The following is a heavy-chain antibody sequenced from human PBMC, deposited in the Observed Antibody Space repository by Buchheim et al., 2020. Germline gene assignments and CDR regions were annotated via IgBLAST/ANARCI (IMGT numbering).Heavy chain of an antibody. Sequence: EVQLVQSGAEVKRPGESLRISCQGSGYSFTGAYIAWVRQMPGKGLEWMGLIYPGDSYTKYSPSFEGLVTMSVDKSIRTAYLQWRSLRTSDTAIYYCARRVRDSSGYNFDFWSQGTL. CDR3: ARRVRDSSGYNFDF. V-gene: IGHV5-51*01. CDR1: GYSFTGAY. CDR2: IYPGDSYT. J-gene: IGHJ4*02. D-gene: IGHD5-24*01.